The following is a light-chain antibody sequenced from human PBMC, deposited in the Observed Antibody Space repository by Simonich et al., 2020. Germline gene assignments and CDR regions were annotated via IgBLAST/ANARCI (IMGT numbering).Light chain of an antibody. CDR2: GAS. J-gene: IGKJ4*01. CDR1: QSVSSN. CDR3: QQYYSTPLT. Sequence: EIVMTQSPATLSVSPGERATLSCRASQSVSSNLAWYQQKPGQAPRLLIYGASTRGTGIPARFSGRGSGTEFTLTISSMQSEDFAVYYCQQYYSTPLTFGGGTKVEIK. V-gene: IGKV3-15*01.